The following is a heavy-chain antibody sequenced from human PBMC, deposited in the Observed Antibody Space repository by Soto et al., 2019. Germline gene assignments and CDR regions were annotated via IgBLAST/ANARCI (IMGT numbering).Heavy chain of an antibody. V-gene: IGHV3-21*01. Sequence: EVQLVESGGGPVKPGGSLRLSCAAPGFTFTRYSMNWVRQAPGKGLEWVSSISSTTNYIYYADSMKGRFTVSRDNAKNSVYLDMNSLSAEDTAVYYCARESEDLTSNFDYWGQGTLVTVSS. J-gene: IGHJ4*02. CDR3: ARESEDLTSNFDY. CDR1: GFTFTRYS. CDR2: ISSTTNYI.